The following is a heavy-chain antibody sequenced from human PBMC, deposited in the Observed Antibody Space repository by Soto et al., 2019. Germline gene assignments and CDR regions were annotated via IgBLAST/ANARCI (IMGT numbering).Heavy chain of an antibody. Sequence: SETLSLTCTVSGGSISSYYWSWIRQPPGKGLEWIGYIYYSGSTNYNPSLKSRVTISVDTSKNQFSLKLSSVTAADTAVYYCARGSLTRDYEECSFDYWGQGTLVTAPQ. D-gene: IGHD4-17*01. J-gene: IGHJ4*02. CDR1: GGSISSYY. CDR3: ARGSLTRDYEECSFDY. V-gene: IGHV4-59*01. CDR2: IYYSGST.